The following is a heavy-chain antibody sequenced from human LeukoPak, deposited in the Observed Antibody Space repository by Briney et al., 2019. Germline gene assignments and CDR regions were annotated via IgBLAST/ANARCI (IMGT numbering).Heavy chain of an antibody. Sequence: SETLSLTCSVSGDAISRYLWSWIRQPPGKGLGCIGYVFYSGTTNYNPSLKSRVTISLGTSKDQFSLKLRSVTAADTAVYYCARGGVLSQSSFDIWGQGTMVTVSS. J-gene: IGHJ3*02. V-gene: IGHV4-59*12. CDR1: GDAISRYL. CDR3: ARGGVLSQSSFDI. CDR2: VFYSGTT.